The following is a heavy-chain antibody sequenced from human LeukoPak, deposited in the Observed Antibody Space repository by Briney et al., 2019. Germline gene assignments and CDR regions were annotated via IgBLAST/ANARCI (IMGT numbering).Heavy chain of an antibody. J-gene: IGHJ3*02. CDR2: ISSSSSYI. CDR1: GFTFSDYY. V-gene: IGHV3-11*06. CDR3: ARGAGGYDWNDAFDI. Sequence: PGGSLRLSCAASGFTFSDYYMSWIRQAPGKGLEWVSYISSSSSYINYADSVKGRFTISRDNARNSLYLQMNSLRAEDTAVYYCARGAGGYDWNDAFDIWGQGTMVTVSS. D-gene: IGHD5-12*01.